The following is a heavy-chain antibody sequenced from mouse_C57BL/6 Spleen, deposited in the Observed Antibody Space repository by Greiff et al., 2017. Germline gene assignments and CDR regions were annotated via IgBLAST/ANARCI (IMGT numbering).Heavy chain of an antibody. D-gene: IGHD1-1*01. Sequence: VQLKESGPELVKPGASVKISCKASGYSFTGYYMNWVKQSPEKSLEWIGEINPSTGGTTYNQKFKAKATLTVDKSSSTAYMQLKSLTSEDSAVYYCARGVFGSSFYFDYWGQGTTLTVSS. J-gene: IGHJ2*01. V-gene: IGHV1-42*01. CDR1: GYSFTGYY. CDR2: INPSTGGT. CDR3: ARGVFGSSFYFDY.